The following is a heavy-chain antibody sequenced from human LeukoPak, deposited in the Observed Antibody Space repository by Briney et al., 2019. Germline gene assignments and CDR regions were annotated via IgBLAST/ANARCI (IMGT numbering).Heavy chain of an antibody. J-gene: IGHJ5*02. D-gene: IGHD3-3*01. Sequence: KTSETLSLTCTVSGGSISSSSYYWGWIRQPPWKGLEWIGSIYYSGSTYYNPSLKSRVTISVDTSKNQFSLQLNSVTPEDTAVYYCARGLEWFDPWGQGTLVTVSS. CDR3: ARGLEWFDP. V-gene: IGHV4-39*07. CDR2: IYYSGST. CDR1: GGSISSSSYY.